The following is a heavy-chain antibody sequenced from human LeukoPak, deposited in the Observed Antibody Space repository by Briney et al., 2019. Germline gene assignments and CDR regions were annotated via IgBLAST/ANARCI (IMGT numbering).Heavy chain of an antibody. CDR1: GGSINSRSDY. CDR2: IYYSGST. V-gene: IGHV4-39*01. Sequence: PSETLSLTCTVSGGSINSRSDYWGWIRQPPGKGLEWIGSIYYSGSTYYNPSLKSRVTISVDTSKNHFSLKLSSVTAADTAVYYCARQRYYGSGSYSSGYYYGMDVWGQGTTVTVSS. CDR3: ARQRYYGSGSYSSGYYYGMDV. D-gene: IGHD3-10*01. J-gene: IGHJ6*02.